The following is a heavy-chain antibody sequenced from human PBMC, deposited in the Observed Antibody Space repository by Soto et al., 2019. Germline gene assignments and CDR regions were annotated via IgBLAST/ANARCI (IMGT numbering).Heavy chain of an antibody. CDR1: GFTFSTYA. D-gene: IGHD6-19*01. J-gene: IGHJ6*02. Sequence: QVQLVESGGGVVQPGRPLRLSCAASGFTFSTYAMHWVRQAPGKGLEWVAVISYDGSNKYYADSVKGRFTISRDNSKNKLYLQTNRLRVEDTAVYYCARVSVVRTAGYYDGMGVWGQGTTVTVSS. V-gene: IGHV3-30-3*01. CDR2: ISYDGSNK. CDR3: ARVSVVRTAGYYDGMGV.